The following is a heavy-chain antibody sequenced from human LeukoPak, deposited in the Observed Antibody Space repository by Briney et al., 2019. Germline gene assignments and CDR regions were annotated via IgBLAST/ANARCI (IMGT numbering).Heavy chain of an antibody. V-gene: IGHV6-1*01. Sequence: SQTLSLTCAISGDSVSSISVAWNWIRQSPSRGLEWLGRTYYRSKWYYEYAVSVKGRITIHPGPSTNQFTLQLNSVPPEDTAVYYCALARSEYHYGMDVWGQGTTVTVSS. J-gene: IGHJ6*02. CDR3: ALARSEYHYGMDV. CDR1: GDSVSSISVA. CDR2: TYYRSKWYY.